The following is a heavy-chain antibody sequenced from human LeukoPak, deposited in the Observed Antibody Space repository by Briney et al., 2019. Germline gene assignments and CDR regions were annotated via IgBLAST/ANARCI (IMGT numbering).Heavy chain of an antibody. D-gene: IGHD2-2*01. CDR1: GGTFSSYA. V-gene: IGHV1-18*01. Sequence: ASVKVSCKASGGTFSSYAISWVRQAPGQGLEWMGWISAYNGNTNYAQKLQGRVTMTTDTSTSAAYMELRSLRSDDTAVYYCARDKSGYCSSTSCPIDYWGQGTLVTVSS. CDR2: ISAYNGNT. J-gene: IGHJ4*02. CDR3: ARDKSGYCSSTSCPIDY.